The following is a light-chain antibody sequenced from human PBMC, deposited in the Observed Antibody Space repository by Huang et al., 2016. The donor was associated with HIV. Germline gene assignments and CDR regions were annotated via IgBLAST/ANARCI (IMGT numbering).Light chain of an antibody. CDR2: WAS. Sequence: DIVMTQSPDSLAVSLGERATINCKSSQSILYSSNNKNYLAWYQQKPGQPPTLLIYWASTRESGVPDRFSGSGSGTDFTLTISSLQAEDVAVYCCQQYYNTPPTFGRGTKVEVK. CDR3: QQYYNTPPT. V-gene: IGKV4-1*01. CDR1: QSILYSSNNKNY. J-gene: IGKJ1*01.